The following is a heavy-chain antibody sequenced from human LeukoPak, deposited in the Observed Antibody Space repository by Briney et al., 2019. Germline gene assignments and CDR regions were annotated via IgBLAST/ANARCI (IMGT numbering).Heavy chain of an antibody. CDR2: ISSGGST. Sequence: SETLSLTCTVSGGSISSSGYYWGWIRQPPGKGLEWIGSISSGGSTHYTPSLKSRVTISVEKSKNQFSLKLSSETAADTAVYYCARRSYDGSGYYYVDYWGQGTLVTVSS. J-gene: IGHJ4*02. CDR3: ARRSYDGSGYYYVDY. CDR1: GGSISSSGYY. V-gene: IGHV4-39*01. D-gene: IGHD3-22*01.